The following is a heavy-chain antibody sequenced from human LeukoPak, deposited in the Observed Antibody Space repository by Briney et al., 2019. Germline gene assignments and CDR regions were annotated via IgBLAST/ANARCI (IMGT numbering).Heavy chain of an antibody. CDR2: ISYDGSNK. V-gene: IGHV3-30-3*01. Sequence: GGSLRLSRAASGFTFSSYAMHWVRQAPGKGLEWVAVISYDGSNKYYADSVKGRFTISRDNSKNTLYLQMNSLRAEDTAVYYCARETNYYDSSGDFDYWGQGTLVTVSS. J-gene: IGHJ4*02. CDR3: ARETNYYDSSGDFDY. D-gene: IGHD3-22*01. CDR1: GFTFSSYA.